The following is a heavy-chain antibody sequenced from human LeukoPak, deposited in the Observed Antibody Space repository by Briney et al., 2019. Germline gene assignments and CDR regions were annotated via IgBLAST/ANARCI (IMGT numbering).Heavy chain of an antibody. CDR2: IYYSGST. D-gene: IGHD3-9*01. CDR1: GGSVSSGSYY. Sequence: SETLSLTCTVSGGSVSSGSYYWSWIRQPPGKGLEWIGGIYYSGSTNYNPSLKSRVTISVDTSKNQFSLKLSSVTAADTAVYYCARGAPYYDILTGYLYYFDYWGQGTLVTVSS. J-gene: IGHJ4*02. V-gene: IGHV4-61*01. CDR3: ARGAPYYDILTGYLYYFDY.